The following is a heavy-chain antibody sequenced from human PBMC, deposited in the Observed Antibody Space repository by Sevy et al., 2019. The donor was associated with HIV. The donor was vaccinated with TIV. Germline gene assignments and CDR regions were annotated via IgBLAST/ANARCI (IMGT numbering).Heavy chain of an antibody. Sequence: GGSLRLSCAASGFTFSDYYMSWIRQAPGKGLEWVSYITHSGSTIYYAHSVKGRFTISRDNAKNSLYLQMNSLRAEDTAVYYCARDSRWGYGYDWFDPWGQGTLVTVSS. CDR3: ARDSRWGYGYDWFDP. CDR1: GFTFSDYY. CDR2: ITHSGSTI. J-gene: IGHJ5*02. D-gene: IGHD5-18*01. V-gene: IGHV3-11*01.